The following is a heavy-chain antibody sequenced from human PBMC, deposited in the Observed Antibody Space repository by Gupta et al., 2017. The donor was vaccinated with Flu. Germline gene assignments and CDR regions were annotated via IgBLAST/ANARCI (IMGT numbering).Heavy chain of an antibody. CDR2: INPNTGGT. J-gene: IGHJ4*02. V-gene: IGHV1-2*06. CDR1: YY. CDR3: AREVEGESRRGRGDDY. Sequence: YYMDWVRQAPGQGLEWMGRINPNTGGTNYAQKFQGRVTMTWDTSISTAYMELSRLRSDDTAVYYCAREVEGESRRGRGDDYGGQGTLVTVSS. D-gene: IGHD3-16*01.